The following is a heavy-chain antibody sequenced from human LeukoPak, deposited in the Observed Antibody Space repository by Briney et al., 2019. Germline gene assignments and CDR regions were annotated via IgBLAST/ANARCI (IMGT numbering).Heavy chain of an antibody. CDR2: IYPGDSDT. V-gene: IGHV5-51*01. CDR3: ARLTMVRGVLDRFDY. CDR1: RYSFTSYW. Sequence: GESLKISCKGSRYSFTSYWIGWVRQMPGKGLEWMGIIYPGDSDTRYSPSFHGQVTISADKSISTAYLQWSSLKASDTAMYYCARLTMVRGVLDRFDYWGQGTLVTVSS. J-gene: IGHJ4*02. D-gene: IGHD3-10*01.